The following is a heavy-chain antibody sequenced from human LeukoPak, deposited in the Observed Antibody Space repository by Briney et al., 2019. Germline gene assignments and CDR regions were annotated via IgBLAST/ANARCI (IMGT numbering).Heavy chain of an antibody. CDR3: ARATVTNHHHIDY. Sequence: GASVKVSCKASGYTFTTYAIHWVRQAPGQGLEWMGWINTNIGNPTYAQGFTGRLVFSLDTSVSTAYLQISRLEAEDTAVYYCARATVTNHHHIDYWGRGTLVTVSS. J-gene: IGHJ4*02. CDR1: GYTFTTYA. V-gene: IGHV7-4-1*02. CDR2: INTNIGNP. D-gene: IGHD4-17*01.